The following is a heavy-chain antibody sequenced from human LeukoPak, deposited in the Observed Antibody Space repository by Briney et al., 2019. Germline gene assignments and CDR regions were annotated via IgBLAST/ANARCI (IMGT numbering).Heavy chain of an antibody. CDR2: IYYSGST. J-gene: IGHJ4*02. CDR1: GGSISSSSYY. CDR3: ASKMGAYDY. V-gene: IGHV4-39*01. Sequence: PSETLSLTCTVSGGSISSSSYYWGWIRQPPGKGLEWIGSIYYSGSTYYNPSLKSRVTISVDTSENQFSLKLSSVTAADTAVYYCASKMGAYDYWGQGTLVTVSS. D-gene: IGHD1-26*01.